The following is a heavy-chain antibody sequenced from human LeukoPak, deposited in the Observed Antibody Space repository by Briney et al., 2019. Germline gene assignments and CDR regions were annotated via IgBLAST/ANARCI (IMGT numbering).Heavy chain of an antibody. J-gene: IGHJ5*02. CDR1: GFTVSDNY. V-gene: IGHV3-53*01. D-gene: IGHD3-22*01. CDR2: VYNSDTT. Sequence: GGSLRLSCAASGFTVSDNYVTWVRQAPGKGLEWVSIVYNSDTTSSADSVKGRFTISRDNAENTVYLQMTSLRLEDTAVYYCANSIGGAASSNWFAAWGQGTLVTVSS. CDR3: ANSIGGAASSNWFAA.